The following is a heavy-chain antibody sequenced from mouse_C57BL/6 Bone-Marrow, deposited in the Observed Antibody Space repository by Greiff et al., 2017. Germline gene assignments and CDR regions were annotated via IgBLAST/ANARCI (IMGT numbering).Heavy chain of an antibody. V-gene: IGHV2-9-1*01. Sequence: QVQLKQSGPGPVGPPQSLFLPCTVSVFSLTPSAINWVRQPPGKGLEWLGGIWTGGGTNYNSALKYRLSISKDNSKSQVFLKMNSLQTDDTARYYCARGVYYYGSSYWYFDVWGTGTTVTVSS. D-gene: IGHD1-1*01. J-gene: IGHJ1*03. CDR2: IWTGGGT. CDR3: ARGVYYYGSSYWYFDV. CDR1: VFSLTPSA.